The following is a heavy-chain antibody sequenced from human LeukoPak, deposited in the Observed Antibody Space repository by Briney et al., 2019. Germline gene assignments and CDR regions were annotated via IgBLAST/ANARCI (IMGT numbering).Heavy chain of an antibody. CDR2: IYTSGST. CDR3: AREDAYSNYAGRDY. V-gene: IGHV4-61*02. J-gene: IGHJ4*02. Sequence: SQTLSLTCTVSGGSISSGSYYWSWIRQPAGKGLEWIGRIYTSGSTNYNPSPKSRVTISVDTSKNQFSLKLSSVTAADTAVYYCAREDAYSNYAGRDYWGQGTLVTVSS. CDR1: GGSISSGSYY. D-gene: IGHD4-11*01.